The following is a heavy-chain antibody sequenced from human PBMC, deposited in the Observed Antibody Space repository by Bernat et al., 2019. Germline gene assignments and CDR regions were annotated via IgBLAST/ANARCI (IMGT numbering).Heavy chain of an antibody. CDR3: GRDRRLGYCSSTSCYEGGMDV. CDR2: IYYSGST. D-gene: IGHD2-2*01. Sequence: QVQLQESGPGLVRPSQTLSLTCTVSGGSISTAGYYWSWIRQHPGKGLEWIGYIYYSGSTYYNPSLKSRLTISVDTSKNQFSLKLTSVTAADTAVYYCGRDRRLGYCSSTSCYEGGMDVWGQGTTVTVSS. CDR1: GGSISTAGYY. J-gene: IGHJ6*02. V-gene: IGHV4-31*03.